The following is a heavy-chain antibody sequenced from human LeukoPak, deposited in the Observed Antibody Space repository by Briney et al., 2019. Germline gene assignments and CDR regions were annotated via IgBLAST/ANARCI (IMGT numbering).Heavy chain of an antibody. D-gene: IGHD1-26*01. J-gene: IGHJ6*03. Sequence: GASVKVSCKASGYTFTSYGISWVRQAPGQGLEWMGWISAYNGNTNYAQKLQGRVTMTTDTSTSTAYMELRSLRSDDTAVYYCARVWELQNRFYYYMDVWGKGTTVTVSS. CDR1: GYTFTSYG. V-gene: IGHV1-18*01. CDR2: ISAYNGNT. CDR3: ARVWELQNRFYYYMDV.